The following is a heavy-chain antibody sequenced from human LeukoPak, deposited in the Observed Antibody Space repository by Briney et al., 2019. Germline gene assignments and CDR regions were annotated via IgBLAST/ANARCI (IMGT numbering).Heavy chain of an antibody. D-gene: IGHD6-19*01. CDR1: GGSVSSGTYY. J-gene: IGHJ4*02. CDR3: ARAVADSFDY. Sequence: SETLSLTCTVSGGSVSSGTYYWIWIRQPPGEGLEWIGYIYYSGSTNYNPSLKSRVTISVDTSKNQFSLKLSSVTAADTAVYYCARAVADSFDYWGQGTLGSASS. V-gene: IGHV4-61*01. CDR2: IYYSGST.